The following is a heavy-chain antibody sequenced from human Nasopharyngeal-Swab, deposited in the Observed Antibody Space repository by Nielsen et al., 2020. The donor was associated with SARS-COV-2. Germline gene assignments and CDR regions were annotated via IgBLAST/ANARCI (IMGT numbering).Heavy chain of an antibody. V-gene: IGHV3-66*01. J-gene: IGHJ2*01. D-gene: IGHD1-26*01. CDR2: IYSGGST. CDR1: GFTISSNY. Sequence: GGSLRLSCAASGFTISSNYINWVRQAPGKGLEWVSLIYSGGSTYYADSVKGRFIISRDNSESTVYLQMNSLRAEDTAVYYCARLYSGSYVPVNWYFDLWGRGTLVTVSS. CDR3: ARLYSGSYVPVNWYFDL.